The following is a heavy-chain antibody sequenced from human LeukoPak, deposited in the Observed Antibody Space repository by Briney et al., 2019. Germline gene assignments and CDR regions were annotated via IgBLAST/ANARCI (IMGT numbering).Heavy chain of an antibody. V-gene: IGHV3-23*01. J-gene: IGHJ5*02. CDR1: GFTFSSYT. D-gene: IGHD3-3*01. CDR2: ISHSDDST. Sequence: QPGGSLRLSCAASGFTFSSYTMTWVRQTPGKGLEWISSISHSDDSTYYADSVKGRFTISRDNSKDTVYLQMNSLRVDDTALYHCAKSYDTSTSPDHWGQGILVSVSS. CDR3: AKSYDTSTSPDH.